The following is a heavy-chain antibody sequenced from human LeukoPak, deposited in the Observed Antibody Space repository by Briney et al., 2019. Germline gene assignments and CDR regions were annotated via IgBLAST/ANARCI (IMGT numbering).Heavy chain of an antibody. Sequence: SETLSLTCAVYGGPFTGYYWSWIRQSPDKGLEWIGEINHRGSTNYDSSLKSRVTISVDTSKNQFSLKLSSVTAADTAVYYCARSYYDFWSGYYTLYFDYWGQGTLVTVSS. V-gene: IGHV4-34*01. CDR2: INHRGST. CDR1: GGPFTGYY. D-gene: IGHD3-3*01. J-gene: IGHJ4*02. CDR3: ARSYYDFWSGYYTLYFDY.